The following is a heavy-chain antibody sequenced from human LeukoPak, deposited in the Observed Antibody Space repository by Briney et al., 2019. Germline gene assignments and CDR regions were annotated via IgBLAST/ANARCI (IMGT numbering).Heavy chain of an antibody. V-gene: IGHV3-23*01. J-gene: IGHJ3*02. Sequence: PGGSLRLSCAASEFTFSTYAMSWVRQAPGEGLEWVSAISSSGGTIYYADSVKGRFTISRDNPKNTLFLQMNSLRAEDTAVYYCANRSPSKAFDIWGQGTMVTVSS. CDR3: ANRSPSKAFDI. CDR2: ISSSGGTI. CDR1: EFTFSTYA.